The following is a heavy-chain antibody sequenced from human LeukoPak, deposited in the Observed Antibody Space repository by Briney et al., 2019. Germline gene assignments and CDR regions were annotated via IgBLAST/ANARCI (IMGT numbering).Heavy chain of an antibody. CDR3: ARDSNDILTGYYNSLDAFDI. J-gene: IGHJ3*02. CDR1: GFTFSSYS. D-gene: IGHD3-9*01. V-gene: IGHV3-21*01. CDR2: ISSSSSYI. Sequence: PGGSLRLSCAASGFTFSSYSMNWVRQAPGKGLEWVSSISSSSSYIYYADSVQGRFTIPRDNAKNSLYLQMNSLRAEDTAVYYCARDSNDILTGYYNSLDAFDIWGQGTMVTVSS.